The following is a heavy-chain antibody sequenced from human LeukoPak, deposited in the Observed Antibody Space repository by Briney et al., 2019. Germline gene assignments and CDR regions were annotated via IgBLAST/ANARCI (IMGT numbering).Heavy chain of an antibody. Sequence: EASVKVSCKASGYTFTGYYMHWVQQAPGQGLEWMGWINPNSGGTNYAQKFQGRVTMTRDTSISTAYMELSRLRSDDTAVYYCARVRRYCSGGSCYSAYYFDYWGQGTLVTVSS. CDR2: INPNSGGT. D-gene: IGHD2-15*01. J-gene: IGHJ4*02. CDR1: GYTFTGYY. V-gene: IGHV1-2*03. CDR3: ARVRRYCSGGSCYSAYYFDY.